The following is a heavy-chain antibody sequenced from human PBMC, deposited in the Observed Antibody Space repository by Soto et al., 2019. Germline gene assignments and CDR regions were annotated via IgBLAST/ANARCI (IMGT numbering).Heavy chain of an antibody. Sequence: QVYLVQSGAEGRRPGASVKVSCTAFGYILTGYSLHWVRQAPGQGLAWMGWIDPNSGATNSAEMFHGRVSITRDTSMSAAYLELSSLRSDDTAVYYCARGYGSSPNMELRFGMDVWGQGTTISVSS. CDR3: ARGYGSSPNMELRFGMDV. CDR1: GYILTGYS. CDR2: IDPNSGAT. D-gene: IGHD5-18*01. V-gene: IGHV1-2*02. J-gene: IGHJ6*02.